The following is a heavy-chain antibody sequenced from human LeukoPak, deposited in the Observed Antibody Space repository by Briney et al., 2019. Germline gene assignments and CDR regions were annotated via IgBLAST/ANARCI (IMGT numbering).Heavy chain of an antibody. J-gene: IGHJ4*02. D-gene: IGHD3-3*01. V-gene: IGHV1-8*01. CDR2: MNPNSGNT. Sequence: ASVKVSCKASGYTFTSYDIHWVRQATGQGLEWMGWMNPNSGNTGYAQKFQGRVTMTRNTSISTAYMELSSLRSEDTAAYYCVTIFGVVIIGHYWGQGTLVTVSS. CDR3: VTIFGVVIIGHY. CDR1: GYTFTSYD.